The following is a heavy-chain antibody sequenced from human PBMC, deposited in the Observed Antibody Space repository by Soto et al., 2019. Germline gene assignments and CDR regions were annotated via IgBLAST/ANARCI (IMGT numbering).Heavy chain of an antibody. Sequence: EVQLVESGGGLIQPGGSLRLSCAASGFTVSNNYMSWVRQAPGKGLEWVSVIYSGGSTYYADSVKGRFTISRDNSKNTLHVQMIGLRAEDTAVYYCARDRGGAVCSDPWGQGTLVTVSS. CDR2: IYSGGST. D-gene: IGHD3-10*01. J-gene: IGHJ5*02. CDR3: ARDRGGAVCSDP. CDR1: GFTVSNNY. V-gene: IGHV3-53*01.